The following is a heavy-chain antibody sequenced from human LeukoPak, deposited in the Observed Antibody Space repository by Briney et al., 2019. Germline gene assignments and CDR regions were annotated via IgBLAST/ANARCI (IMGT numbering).Heavy chain of an antibody. CDR1: GGSFSGYY. CDR3: AGVYYYDSSGYYYRVDY. Sequence: PSETLSLTCAVYGGSFSGYYWSWIRQPPGKGLEWIGEINHSGSTNYNPSLKSRVTISVDTSKNQFSLKLSSVTAADTAVYYCAGVYYYDSSGYYYRVDYWGQGTLVTVSS. V-gene: IGHV4-34*01. D-gene: IGHD3-22*01. CDR2: INHSGST. J-gene: IGHJ4*02.